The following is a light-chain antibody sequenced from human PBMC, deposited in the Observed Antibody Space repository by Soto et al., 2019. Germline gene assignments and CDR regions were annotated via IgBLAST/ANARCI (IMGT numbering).Light chain of an antibody. CDR3: AAWDDSLNGVV. J-gene: IGLJ2*01. V-gene: IGLV1-44*01. CDR2: SNN. CDR1: SSNIGSKT. Sequence: LTQPPSASGTPGQRVTISCSGSSSNIGSKTVNWYQQLPGTAPKLLIYSNNQRPSGVPDRFSGSKSGTSASLAISGLQSEDEADYYCAAWDDSLNGVVFGGGTKLTVL.